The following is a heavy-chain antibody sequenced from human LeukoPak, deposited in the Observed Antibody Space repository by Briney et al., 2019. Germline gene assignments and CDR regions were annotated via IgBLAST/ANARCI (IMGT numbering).Heavy chain of an antibody. Sequence: GESLKISCKGSGYSFTSYWIGWVRQMLGKGLEWMGIIYPGDSDTRYSPSFQGQATISADKSISTAYLQWSSLKASDTAMYYCARHQHYYGSGSYSGIDYWGQGTLVTVSS. D-gene: IGHD3-10*01. J-gene: IGHJ4*02. CDR3: ARHQHYYGSGSYSGIDY. CDR2: IYPGDSDT. V-gene: IGHV5-51*01. CDR1: GYSFTSYW.